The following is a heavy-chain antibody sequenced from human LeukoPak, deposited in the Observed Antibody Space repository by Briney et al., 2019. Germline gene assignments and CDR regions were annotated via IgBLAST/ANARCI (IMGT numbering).Heavy chain of an antibody. CDR2: IFYSGST. V-gene: IGHV4-59*01. CDR3: ARGGFGGSRYKYGMDV. Sequence: PSETLSLTCTVSGGSISSYYWSWIRQPPGKGLEWSGYIFYSGSTNYNPSLTSRVTISVDTSKNQFSLKLSSVTAADTAVYYCARGGFGGSRYKYGMDVWGQGTTVTVSS. D-gene: IGHD3-10*01. CDR1: GGSISSYY. J-gene: IGHJ6*02.